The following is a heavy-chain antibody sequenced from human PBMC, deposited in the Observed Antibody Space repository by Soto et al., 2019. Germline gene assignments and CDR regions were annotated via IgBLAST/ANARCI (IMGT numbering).Heavy chain of an antibody. D-gene: IGHD3-10*01. J-gene: IGHJ6*02. V-gene: IGHV4-34*01. CDR3: AGVRGVTLYYYYYGMDV. CDR1: GGSFSGYY. Sequence: QVQLQQWGAGLLKPSETLSLTCAVYGGSFSGYYWSWIRQPPGKGLEWIGEINHSGSTNYNPSLKSRVTISVDTSKNQFSLKLSSVTAADTAVYYCAGVRGVTLYYYYYGMDVWGQGTTVTVSS. CDR2: INHSGST.